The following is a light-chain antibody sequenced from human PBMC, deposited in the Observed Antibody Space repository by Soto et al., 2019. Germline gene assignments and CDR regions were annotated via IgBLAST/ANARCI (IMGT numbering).Light chain of an antibody. CDR2: YVS. Sequence: QSALTQPRSVSGSPGQSVTISCTGTSSDVVPWYQQHPGQAPKLIIYYVSQRPSGVPDRFSGSKSGNTASLTISGLQAEDEADYYCCSSAGGFTWVFGGGTKLTVL. J-gene: IGLJ3*02. CDR1: SSDV. V-gene: IGLV2-11*01. CDR3: CSSAGGFTWV.